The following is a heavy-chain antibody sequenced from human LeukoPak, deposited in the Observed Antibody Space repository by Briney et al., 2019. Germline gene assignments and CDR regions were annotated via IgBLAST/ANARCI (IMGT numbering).Heavy chain of an antibody. V-gene: IGHV1-18*01. Sequence: ASVKVSCKASGYTFTSYGISWVRQAPGQGLEWMGWISTYNGNTNYAQKLQGRVTMTTDTSTSTAYMELRSLRSDDTAVYYCAREYSSSWYVSGYYYYGMDVWGQGTTVTVSS. J-gene: IGHJ6*02. CDR3: AREYSSSWYVSGYYYYGMDV. D-gene: IGHD6-13*01. CDR1: GYTFTSYG. CDR2: ISTYNGNT.